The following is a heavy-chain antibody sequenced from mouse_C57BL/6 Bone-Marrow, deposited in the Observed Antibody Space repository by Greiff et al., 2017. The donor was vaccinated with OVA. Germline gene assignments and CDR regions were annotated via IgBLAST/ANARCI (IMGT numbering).Heavy chain of an antibody. V-gene: IGHV1-69*01. CDR1: GYTFTSYW. CDR2: IDPSDSYT. Sequence: QVQLQQPGAELVMPGASVKLSCKASGYTFTSYWMHWVKQRPGQGLEWIGEIDPSDSYTNYNQKFKGKSTLTVDKSSSTAYVQLSSLTSEDSAVYYCARRGYYGSSSWFAYWGQGTLVTVSA. D-gene: IGHD1-1*01. J-gene: IGHJ3*01. CDR3: ARRGYYGSSSWFAY.